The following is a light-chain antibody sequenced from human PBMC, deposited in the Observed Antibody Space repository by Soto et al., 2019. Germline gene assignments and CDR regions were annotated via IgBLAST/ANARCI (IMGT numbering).Light chain of an antibody. CDR1: QSVSSY. CDR2: DAS. Sequence: EIVLTQSPATLSLSPGERATLSCRASQSVSSYLAWYQQKPGQAPRLLIYDASNRATGIPARFSGSGSGTDFTLTISSLEPEDFAVYYCQQHGSWPPFTFGPGTKVDIK. CDR3: QQHGSWPPFT. J-gene: IGKJ3*01. V-gene: IGKV3-11*01.